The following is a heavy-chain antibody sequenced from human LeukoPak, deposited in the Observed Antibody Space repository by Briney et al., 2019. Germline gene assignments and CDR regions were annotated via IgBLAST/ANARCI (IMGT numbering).Heavy chain of an antibody. D-gene: IGHD3-3*01. CDR3: ARDAAYYDFWSGYYRWVDRPVDYYYYYMDV. CDR2: INPNSGGT. Sequence: LGASVTVSCKASGYTFTGYYMHWVRQAPGQGLEWMGWINPNSGGTNYAQTFQGRVTMTRDTSISTAYMELSRLRSDDTAVYYCARDAAYYDFWSGYYRWVDRPVDYYYYYMDVWGKGTTVTVSS. J-gene: IGHJ6*03. CDR1: GYTFTGYY. V-gene: IGHV1-2*02.